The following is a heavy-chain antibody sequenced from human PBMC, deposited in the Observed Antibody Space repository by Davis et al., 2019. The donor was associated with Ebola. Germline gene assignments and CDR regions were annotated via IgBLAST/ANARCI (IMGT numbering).Heavy chain of an antibody. Sequence: GGSLRLSCETSGFIFRNYVMSWVRQAPGKGLEWVSYISSSSSTIYYADSVKGRFTISRDNAKNSLYLQMNSLRAEDTAVYYCARAEVTMVRGASWFDPWGQGTLVTVSS. CDR3: ARAEVTMVRGASWFDP. CDR1: GFIFRNYV. CDR2: ISSSSSTI. V-gene: IGHV3-48*01. J-gene: IGHJ5*02. D-gene: IGHD3-10*01.